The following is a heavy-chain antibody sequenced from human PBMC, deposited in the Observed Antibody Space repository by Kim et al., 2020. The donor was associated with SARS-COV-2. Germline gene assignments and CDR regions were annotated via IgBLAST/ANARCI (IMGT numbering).Heavy chain of an antibody. Sequence: GXSLRLSCAASGFTFSSYGMHWVRQAPGKGXEWVAVIWYDGSNKYYADSVKGRFTISRDNSKNTLYLQMNSLRAEDTAVYYCARGALGDNWYFALWGRGT. D-gene: IGHD3-3*02. CDR3: ARGALGDNWYFAL. V-gene: IGHV3-33*01. CDR1: GFTFSSYG. J-gene: IGHJ2*01. CDR2: IWYDGSNK.